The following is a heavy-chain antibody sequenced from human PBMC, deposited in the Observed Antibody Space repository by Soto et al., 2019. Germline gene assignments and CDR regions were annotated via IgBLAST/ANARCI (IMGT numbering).Heavy chain of an antibody. CDR1: GGIFSSYA. CDR2: IVPLFGTT. J-gene: IGHJ5*02. D-gene: IGHD5-18*01. V-gene: IGHV1-69*06. Sequence: SVKVSCNTSGGIFSSYAFNWVRQAPGNGLEWMGRIVPLFGTTNYTQNLQARLTITADRSSSAAYLELRGLRSDDTAMDYRSIQRTALSHFDPWVQGTMVTLSS. CDR3: SIQRTALSHFDP.